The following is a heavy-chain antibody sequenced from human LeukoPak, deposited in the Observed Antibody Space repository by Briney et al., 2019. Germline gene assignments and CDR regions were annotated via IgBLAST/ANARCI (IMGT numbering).Heavy chain of an antibody. J-gene: IGHJ4*02. CDR3: AKARRDYYDSSGYGYYFDY. CDR2: ISGSGGST. CDR1: GFTFSSYA. D-gene: IGHD3-22*01. V-gene: IGHV3-23*01. Sequence: PGGSLRLSCAASGFTFSSYAMSWVRQAPGERLECVSAISGSGGSTYYVDSVKGRFTISRDNSKNTLYLQMNSLRAEDTAVYYCAKARRDYYDSSGYGYYFDYWGQGPLVTVSS.